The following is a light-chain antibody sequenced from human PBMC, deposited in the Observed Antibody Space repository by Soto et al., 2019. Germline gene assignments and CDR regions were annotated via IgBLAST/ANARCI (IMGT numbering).Light chain of an antibody. CDR3: SSYTSSNTVI. CDR1: SSDVGGYTY. V-gene: IGLV2-14*01. J-gene: IGLJ2*01. CDR2: DVS. Sequence: QSVLTQPASVSGSPGQSIAISCTGTSSDVGGYTYVSWYQQHPGKAPKLKIYDVSARPSGVSNRFSGSKSDNTASLTISGLQAEDEADYYCSSYTSSNTVIFGGGTKLTVL.